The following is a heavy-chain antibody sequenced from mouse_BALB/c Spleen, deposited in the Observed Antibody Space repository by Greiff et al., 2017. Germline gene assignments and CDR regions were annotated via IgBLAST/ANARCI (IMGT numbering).Heavy chain of an antibody. J-gene: IGHJ3*01. CDR2: INPSTGYT. V-gene: IGHV1-7*01. CDR1: GYTFTSYW. Sequence: QVQLKESGPELAKPGASVKMSCKASGYTFTSYWMHWVNQRPGKGLEWIGYINPSTGYTEYNQKITDKATLTADKSSSTAYMQLSSLTSEDSAVYYCARGAYYGYAWFAYWGQGTLVTVSA. CDR3: ARGAYYGYAWFAY. D-gene: IGHD2-14*01.